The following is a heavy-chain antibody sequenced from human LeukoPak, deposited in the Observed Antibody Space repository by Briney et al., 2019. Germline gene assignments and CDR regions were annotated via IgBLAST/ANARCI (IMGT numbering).Heavy chain of an antibody. D-gene: IGHD1-26*01. CDR2: VSGSGGGT. J-gene: IGHJ4*02. CDR3: VRDRGTYRPIDY. Sequence: GGSLRLSCAASGFTFSLYAMNWVRQAPGKGLEWVSVVSGSGGGTYYADSVKGRFTISRDNSKNTLYLQMNSLRAEDTAIYYCVRDRGTYRPIDYWGQGTLVTVSS. V-gene: IGHV3-23*01. CDR1: GFTFSLYA.